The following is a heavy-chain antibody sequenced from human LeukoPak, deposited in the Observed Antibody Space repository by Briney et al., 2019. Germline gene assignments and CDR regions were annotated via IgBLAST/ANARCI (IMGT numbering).Heavy chain of an antibody. CDR3: ATSPWLMVYAYFDY. Sequence: ASVKVSCKASGYTFTGYYMHWVRQAPGQGLEWMGWINPNSGGTNYAQKFQGRVTMTRDTSISTAYMELSRLRSDDTAVYYCATSPWLMVYAYFDYWGQGTLVTVSS. CDR2: INPNSGGT. V-gene: IGHV1-2*02. CDR1: GYTFTGYY. J-gene: IGHJ4*02. D-gene: IGHD2-8*01.